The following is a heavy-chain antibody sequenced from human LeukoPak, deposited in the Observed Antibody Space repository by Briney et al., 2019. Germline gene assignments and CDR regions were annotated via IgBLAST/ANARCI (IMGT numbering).Heavy chain of an antibody. CDR2: ISGSGGST. Sequence: GGSLRLSCAASGFTFSSYAMSWVRQAPGKGLEWVSAISGSGGSTYYADSVKGRFTISRDNSKNTLYLQMNSLRAEDTAVYYCAKEEVGSSRYWTRGPQYYFDYWGQGTLVTVSS. V-gene: IGHV3-23*01. D-gene: IGHD6-13*01. CDR3: AKEEVGSSRYWTRGPQYYFDY. CDR1: GFTFSSYA. J-gene: IGHJ4*02.